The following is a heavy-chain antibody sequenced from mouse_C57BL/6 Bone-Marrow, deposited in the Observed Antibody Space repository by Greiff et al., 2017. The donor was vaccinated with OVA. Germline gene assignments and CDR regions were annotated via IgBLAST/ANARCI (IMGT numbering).Heavy chain of an antibody. Sequence: DVMLVESGGGLVQPGGSLKLSCAASGFTFSDYYMYWVRQTPEKRLEWVAYISNGGGSTYYPDTVKGRFTISRDNAKNTLYLQMSRLKSEDTAMYYCARRLYYYAMDYWGQGTSVTVSS. V-gene: IGHV5-12*01. J-gene: IGHJ4*01. CDR1: GFTFSDYY. CDR3: ARRLYYYAMDY. CDR2: ISNGGGST. D-gene: IGHD2-4*01.